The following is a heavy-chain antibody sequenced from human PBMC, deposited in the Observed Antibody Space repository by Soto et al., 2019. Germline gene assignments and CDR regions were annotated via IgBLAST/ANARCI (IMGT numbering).Heavy chain of an antibody. V-gene: IGHV4-61*01. D-gene: IGHD5-18*01. CDR2: IYYSGNT. CDR3: ARIPVDTYMIYWSDP. Sequence: SETLSLTCTVSGDSVTSGNYYWSWIRQPPGKGLEWIGYIYYSGNTNYSPSLKNRVTISLDTSKNQFSLNLNSVTAADTAVYYCARIPVDTYMIYWSDPWGQGTLVTVSS. J-gene: IGHJ5*01. CDR1: GDSVTSGNYY.